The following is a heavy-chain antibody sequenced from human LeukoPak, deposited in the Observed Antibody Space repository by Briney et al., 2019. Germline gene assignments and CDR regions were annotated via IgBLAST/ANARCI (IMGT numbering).Heavy chain of an antibody. Sequence: ASVKVSCKASGYTFTGYYMHWVRQAPGQGLEWMGWINPNSGGTNYAQKFQGRVTMTRDTSISTAYMELSRLRSDDTAVYYCARYDSSGYYYPSSSTDAFDIWGQGIMVTVSS. V-gene: IGHV1-2*02. CDR2: INPNSGGT. CDR3: ARYDSSGYYYPSSSTDAFDI. J-gene: IGHJ3*02. D-gene: IGHD3-22*01. CDR1: GYTFTGYY.